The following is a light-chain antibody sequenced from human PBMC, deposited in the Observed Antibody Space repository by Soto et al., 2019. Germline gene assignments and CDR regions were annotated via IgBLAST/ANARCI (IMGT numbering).Light chain of an antibody. CDR3: SSYAVGSHSV. J-gene: IGLJ1*01. Sequence: QSALTQPPSASGSPGQSVTISCTGTSSDVGGYNYVSWYQQHPGRAPKLLIFEVSERPSGVPDRFSASKSGNTASLTVSGLQAEDEADYYCSSYAVGSHSVFGTGTKLTVL. CDR1: SSDVGGYNY. CDR2: EVS. V-gene: IGLV2-8*01.